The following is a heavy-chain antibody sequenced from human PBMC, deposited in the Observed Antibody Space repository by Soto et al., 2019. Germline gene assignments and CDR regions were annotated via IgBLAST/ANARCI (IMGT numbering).Heavy chain of an antibody. V-gene: IGHV1-69*08. CDR1: GGTFSTST. J-gene: IGHJ4*02. D-gene: IGHD5-12*01. Sequence: QVQLVQSGAEVKKPGSSVKVSCKASGGTFSTSTFTWVRQAPGQGLEWMGRTIPLLNVADYAQDFQGRLTITADKSTNTTYMELPSLTSKDTAVYFCARDSPIGSTFSGYDAIDSWGQGTLVTVSS. CDR3: ARDSPIGSTFSGYDAIDS. CDR2: TIPLLNVA.